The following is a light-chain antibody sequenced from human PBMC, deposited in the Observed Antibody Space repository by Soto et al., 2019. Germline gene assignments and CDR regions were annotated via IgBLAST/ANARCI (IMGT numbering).Light chain of an antibody. CDR2: GAS. Sequence: IVLTQSPGTPSLSPGERATLSCRASQSDSSSYLAWYQQKPGQAPRLLIYGASSRATGIPDRFSGSGSGTDFTLTISRLEPEDFAAYYCHQYGSSAWTFGQGTKVDIK. CDR3: HQYGSSAWT. V-gene: IGKV3-20*01. J-gene: IGKJ1*01. CDR1: QSDSSSY.